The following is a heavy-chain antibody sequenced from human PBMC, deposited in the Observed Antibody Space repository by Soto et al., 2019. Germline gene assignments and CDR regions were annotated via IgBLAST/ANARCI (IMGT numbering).Heavy chain of an antibody. Sequence: SETLSLTCTVSGGSISSSSYDWGWIRRPPGKGLEWIGSIYYNGSTYYNPSLKSRVTISLDTSKNQFSMKLSSVTAADTAVYYCARGEGTTNYSYGMDVWGQGTTVTVAS. CDR2: IYYNGST. V-gene: IGHV4-39*01. J-gene: IGHJ6*02. CDR1: GGSISSSSYD. CDR3: ARGEGTTNYSYGMDV. D-gene: IGHD4-4*01.